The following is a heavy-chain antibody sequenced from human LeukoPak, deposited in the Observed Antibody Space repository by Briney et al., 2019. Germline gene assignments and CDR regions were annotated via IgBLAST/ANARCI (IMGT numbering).Heavy chain of an antibody. CDR1: GGTFSSYA. J-gene: IGHJ6*03. CDR3: ARGRREHGAGSGIDYYYYYMDV. V-gene: IGHV1-69*05. Sequence: SVKVSCKASGGTFSSYAINWVRHAPGQGLEWMGGIIPIFGTAKYAQKFQGRVTITTDESASTAYMDLSNLRSEDTAVYYCARGRREHGAGSGIDYYYYYMDVWGEGTTVTVSS. D-gene: IGHD3-10*01. CDR2: IIPIFGTA.